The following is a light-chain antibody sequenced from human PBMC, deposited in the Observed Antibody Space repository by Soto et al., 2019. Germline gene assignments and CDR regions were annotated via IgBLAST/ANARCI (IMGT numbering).Light chain of an antibody. CDR1: SSDVGGYNF. V-gene: IGLV2-14*01. CDR2: EVN. CDR3: SSYTFSSTLVV. Sequence: QSALTQPASVTGSPGQSNTISCTGTSSDVGGYNFVSWYQQHPGKAPRLMIFEVNNRPSGVSDRFSGSKSGNTASLTISGLQAEDEADYYCSSYTFSSTLVVFGGGTKLTVL. J-gene: IGLJ3*02.